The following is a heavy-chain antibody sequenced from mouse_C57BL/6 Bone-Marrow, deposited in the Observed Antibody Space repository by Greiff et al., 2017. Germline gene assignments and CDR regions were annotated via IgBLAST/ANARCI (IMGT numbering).Heavy chain of an antibody. CDR2: IDPSDSYT. Sequence: QVQLQQPGAELVRPGTSVKLSCKASGYTFTSYWMHWVKQRPGQGLEWIGVIDPSDSYTNYNQKFKGKATLTVDTSSSTAYMQLSSLTSEDSAVYYCARSDGSGGAYWGQGTLVTVSA. D-gene: IGHD1-1*01. CDR3: ARSDGSGGAY. CDR1: GYTFTSYW. J-gene: IGHJ3*01. V-gene: IGHV1-59*01.